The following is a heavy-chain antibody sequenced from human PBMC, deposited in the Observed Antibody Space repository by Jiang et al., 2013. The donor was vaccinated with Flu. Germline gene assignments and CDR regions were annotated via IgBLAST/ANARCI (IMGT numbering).Heavy chain of an antibody. D-gene: IGHD2-2*01. Sequence: SGAEVKKPGTSVKVSCKASGFTFTSSAVQWVRQARGQRLEWIGWIVVGSGNTNHAQKFQERVTITRDMSTRTAYMELSSLRSEDTAVYYCAAARYCTSTNCLSFDWWGQGTLVTVSS. V-gene: IGHV1-58*01. CDR1: GFTFTSSA. CDR2: IVVGSGNT. CDR3: AAARYCTSTNCLSFDW. J-gene: IGHJ4*02.